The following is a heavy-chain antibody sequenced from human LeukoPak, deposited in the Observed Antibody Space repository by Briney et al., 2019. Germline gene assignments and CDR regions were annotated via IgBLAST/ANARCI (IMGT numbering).Heavy chain of an antibody. Sequence: QPGRSLRLSCAASGFTFSSYGMHWVRQAPGKGLEWVAVISYDGSNKYYADSVKGRFTISRDNDKNSLYLQMNSLRGDDTAVYFCASDPPWENDAFDIWGQGTMVTVSS. CDR3: ASDPPWENDAFDI. CDR1: GFTFSSYG. V-gene: IGHV3-30*03. CDR2: ISYDGSNK. J-gene: IGHJ3*02. D-gene: IGHD1-26*01.